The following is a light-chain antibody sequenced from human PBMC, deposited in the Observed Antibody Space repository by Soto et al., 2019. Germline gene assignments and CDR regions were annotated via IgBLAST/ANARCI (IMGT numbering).Light chain of an antibody. CDR3: PQYTNWPRT. CDR1: QSVSSD. Sequence: ELVMRQSPATLSVSPGERATLSCRASQSVSSDLAWYHQKPGQAPRLLIYSESTRATGIPARFSGSGSGKELTLTINSLQSEDFAVYYSPQYTNWPRTFGHWTKVDIX. V-gene: IGKV3-15*01. J-gene: IGKJ1*01. CDR2: SES.